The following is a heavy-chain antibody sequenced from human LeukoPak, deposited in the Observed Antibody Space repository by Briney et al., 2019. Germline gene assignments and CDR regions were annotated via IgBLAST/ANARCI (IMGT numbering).Heavy chain of an antibody. CDR3: TTDIVVVPAANLGYYYYGMDV. D-gene: IGHD2-2*01. CDR1: GFTFSNAW. Sequence: PGGSLRLSCAASGFTFSNAWMSWVRQAPGKGLEWVGRIKSKTDGGTTDYAAPVKGRFTISRDDSKNTLYLQMNSLKTEDTAVYYCTTDIVVVPAANLGYYYYGMDVWGKGTTVTVSS. CDR2: IKSKTDGGTT. V-gene: IGHV3-15*01. J-gene: IGHJ6*04.